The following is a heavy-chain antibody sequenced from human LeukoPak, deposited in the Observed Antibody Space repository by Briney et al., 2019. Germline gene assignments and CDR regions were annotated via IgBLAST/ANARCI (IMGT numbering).Heavy chain of an antibody. Sequence: PGGSLRLSCAASGFTFSSYWMSWVRQAPGKGLEWVANIKQDGSEKYYVDSVKGRFTISRDNAKNSLYLQMNSLRAEDTALYYCAKDSAMVRGVIPYYFDYWGQGTLVTVSS. CDR2: IKQDGSEK. CDR3: AKDSAMVRGVIPYYFDY. V-gene: IGHV3-7*03. CDR1: GFTFSSYW. J-gene: IGHJ4*02. D-gene: IGHD3-10*01.